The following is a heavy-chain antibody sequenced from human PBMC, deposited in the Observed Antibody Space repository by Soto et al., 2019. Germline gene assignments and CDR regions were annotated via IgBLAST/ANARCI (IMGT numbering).Heavy chain of an antibody. D-gene: IGHD3-22*01. J-gene: IGHJ4*02. CDR2: ISGSGGST. CDR1: GFTFSSYA. CDR3: TKDRSYYDTGGYSDY. V-gene: IGHV3-23*01. Sequence: PGGSLRLSCAASGFTFSSYAMSWVRRAPGKGLEWVSAISGSGGSTYYADSVKGRFTISRDNSKNTLYLQMNRLRAEDTAVYYCTKDRSYYDTGGYSDYWGQGTLVTVSS.